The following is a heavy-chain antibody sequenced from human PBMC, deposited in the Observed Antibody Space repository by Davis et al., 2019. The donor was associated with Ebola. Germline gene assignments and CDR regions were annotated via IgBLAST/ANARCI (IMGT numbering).Heavy chain of an antibody. D-gene: IGHD3-3*01. CDR3: ARSEFLEWLLYPYGMDV. CDR1: GYTFTGYY. V-gene: IGHV1-2*02. Sequence: ASVKVSCKASGYTFTGYYMHWVRQAPGQGLEWMGWINPYSGGTNYAQKFQGRVTVTRDTSISTAYMELSSLRSDDTAVYYCARSEFLEWLLYPYGMDVWGQGTTVTVSS. CDR2: INPYSGGT. J-gene: IGHJ6*02.